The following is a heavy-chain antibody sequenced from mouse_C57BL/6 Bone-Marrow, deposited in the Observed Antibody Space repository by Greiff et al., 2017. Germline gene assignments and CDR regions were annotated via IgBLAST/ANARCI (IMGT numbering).Heavy chain of an antibody. Sequence: VQLKESGPELVKPGASVKIPCKASGYTFTDYNMDWVKQSHGKSLEWIGDINPNNGGTIYNQKFKGKATLTVDKSSSTAYMELRSLTSEDTAVYYCARSYGNYEGWYFDVWGTGTTVTVSS. CDR2: INPNNGGT. CDR3: ARSYGNYEGWYFDV. V-gene: IGHV1-18*01. CDR1: GYTFTDYN. J-gene: IGHJ1*03. D-gene: IGHD2-1*01.